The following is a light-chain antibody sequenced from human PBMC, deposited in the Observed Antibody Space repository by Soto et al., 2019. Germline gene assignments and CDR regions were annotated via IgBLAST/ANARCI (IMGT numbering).Light chain of an antibody. CDR3: QHYNDYSRM. CDR1: QSVDTW. Sequence: DIQMTQSPSTLSASIGDRVTITCRASQSVDTWLAWYQQKPGKAPKLLIYKASSLQTGVPSRFSGSGSGTEFTXTISSLQPDDFATYYCQHYNDYSRMFGQGTKVEIK. V-gene: IGKV1-5*03. J-gene: IGKJ1*01. CDR2: KAS.